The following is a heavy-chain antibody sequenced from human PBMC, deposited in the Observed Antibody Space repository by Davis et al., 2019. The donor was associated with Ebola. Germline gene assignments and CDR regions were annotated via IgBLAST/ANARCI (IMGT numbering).Heavy chain of an antibody. CDR3: ATLDGSGAFDI. CDR2: IKQDGSEK. J-gene: IGHJ3*02. D-gene: IGHD5-24*01. V-gene: IGHV3-7*01. Sequence: PGGSLRLSCAASGFTFSSYWMSWVRQAPGKGLEWVANIKQDGSEKYYVDSVKGRFTISRDNAKNSLYLQMNSLRAEDTAVYYCATLDGSGAFDIWGQGTMVTVSS. CDR1: GFTFSSYW.